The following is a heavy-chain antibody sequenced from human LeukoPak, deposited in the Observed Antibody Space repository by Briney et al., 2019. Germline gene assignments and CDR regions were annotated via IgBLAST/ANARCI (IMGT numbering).Heavy chain of an antibody. V-gene: IGHV3-48*01. CDR2: ISSSSSTI. CDR1: GFTSSSYS. CDR3: ARDGGSYYYDSSGYHYFDY. J-gene: IGHJ4*02. D-gene: IGHD3-22*01. Sequence: GGSLRLSCAASGFTSSSYSMNWVRQAPGKGLEWVSYISSSSSTIYYADSVKGRFTISRDNAKNSLYLQMNSLRAEDTAVYYCARDGGSYYYDSSGYHYFDYWGQGTLVTVSS.